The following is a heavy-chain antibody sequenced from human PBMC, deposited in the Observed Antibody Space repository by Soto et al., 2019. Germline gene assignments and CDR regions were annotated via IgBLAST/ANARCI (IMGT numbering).Heavy chain of an antibody. CDR2: IYHSGRN. Sequence: QLQLQESGSGLVKPSQTLSLTCAVSGASISCGGYSWSWIRQPPGKGLEWLGYIYHSGRNYYNQSHKIRVTISVDRSKNQFSLKLSSVTAADTAVYYSARRQVVAAQHWGQGTLVTVSS. CDR1: GASISCGGYS. J-gene: IGHJ4*02. CDR3: ARRQVVAAQH. V-gene: IGHV4-30-2*01. D-gene: IGHD2-15*01.